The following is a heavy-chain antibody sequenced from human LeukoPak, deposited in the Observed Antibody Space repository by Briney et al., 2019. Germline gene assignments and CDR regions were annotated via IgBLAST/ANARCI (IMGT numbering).Heavy chain of an antibody. Sequence: WGTLRLSCAASGFTFSSYSMNWGWQAPATGLELVSPISSSSSYIYYADSVKGRFTTSRDNAKNSLYLQMNSLRAEDTAVYYCAREPYYDFWSGYYDIDYWGQGTLVTVSS. CDR1: GFTFSSYS. J-gene: IGHJ4*02. CDR3: AREPYYDFWSGYYDIDY. CDR2: ISSSSSYI. D-gene: IGHD3-3*01. V-gene: IGHV3-21*01.